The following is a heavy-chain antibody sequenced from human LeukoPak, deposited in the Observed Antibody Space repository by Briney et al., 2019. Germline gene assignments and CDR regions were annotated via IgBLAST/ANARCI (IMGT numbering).Heavy chain of an antibody. Sequence: ASVKVSCKASGYTFTSYGISWVRQAPGQGLEWMGWISAYNGNTNYAQKLQGRVTMTTDTSTSTAYMELSSLRSEDTAVYYCARALTSFVVVPAAIPYYYYYMDVWGKGTTVTVSS. J-gene: IGHJ6*03. CDR3: ARALTSFVVVPAAIPYYYYYMDV. D-gene: IGHD2-2*02. V-gene: IGHV1-18*01. CDR2: ISAYNGNT. CDR1: GYTFTSYG.